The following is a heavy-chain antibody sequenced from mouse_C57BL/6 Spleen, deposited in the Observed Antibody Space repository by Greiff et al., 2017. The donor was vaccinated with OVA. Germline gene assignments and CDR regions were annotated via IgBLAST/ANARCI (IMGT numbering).Heavy chain of an antibody. V-gene: IGHV14-4*01. J-gene: IGHJ4*01. Sequence: VQLQQSGAELVRPGASVKLSCTASGFTIKDDYMHWVKQRPEQGLEWIGWIDPENGDTEYASKFQGKAPITADTSSNTAYLQLSSLTSEDTAVYYCTTPVTTVGACYARDYWGQGTSVTVSA. CDR1: GFTIKDDY. CDR3: TTPVTTVGACYARDY. D-gene: IGHD1-1*01. CDR2: IDPENGDT.